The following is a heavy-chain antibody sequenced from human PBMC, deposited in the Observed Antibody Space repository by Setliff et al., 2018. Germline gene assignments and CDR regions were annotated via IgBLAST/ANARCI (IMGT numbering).Heavy chain of an antibody. CDR3: AREWNYSDSSGYGYAFDI. CDR1: GGSISCYY. D-gene: IGHD3-22*01. CDR2: IYYSGST. Sequence: SETLSLTCTVSGGSISCYYWSWIRQPPGKGLEWIGYIYYSGSTNYNPSLKSRVTISVDTSKNQFSLKLSSVTAADTAVYYCAREWNYSDSSGYGYAFDIWGQGTMVTVSS. V-gene: IGHV4-59*01. J-gene: IGHJ3*02.